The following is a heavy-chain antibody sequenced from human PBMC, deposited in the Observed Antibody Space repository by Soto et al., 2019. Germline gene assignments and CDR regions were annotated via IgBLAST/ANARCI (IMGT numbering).Heavy chain of an antibody. Sequence: NPGGSLRLSCAASGFTFSDYYMSWIRQAPGKGLEWVSYISSSGTTIFYADPLRGRFTISRDNAKKSLYLQMNSLRGEDTAVYYCAREPSNWNYCFDYWGQGTLVTVSS. V-gene: IGHV3-11*01. D-gene: IGHD1-7*01. J-gene: IGHJ4*02. CDR2: ISSSGTTI. CDR3: AREPSNWNYCFDY. CDR1: GFTFSDYY.